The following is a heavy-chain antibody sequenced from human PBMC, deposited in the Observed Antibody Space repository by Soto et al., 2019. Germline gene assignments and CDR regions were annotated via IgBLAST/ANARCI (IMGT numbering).Heavy chain of an antibody. Sequence: QLQLQESGPGLVKPSETLSLTCTDSGGSISSSSYYWGWIRQPPGEGLEWIATMSYSGNTFYNPSLKSRDTISGDTSKNQFSLRLNSVTAADTAGYYCATYINSAKYFDYWGQGTLVTVSS. V-gene: IGHV4-39*01. J-gene: IGHJ4*02. CDR3: ATYINSAKYFDY. CDR1: GGSISSSSYY. CDR2: MSYSGNT. D-gene: IGHD2-2*02.